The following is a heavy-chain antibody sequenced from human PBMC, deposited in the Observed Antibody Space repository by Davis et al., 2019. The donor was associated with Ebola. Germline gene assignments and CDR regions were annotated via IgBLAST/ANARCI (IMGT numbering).Heavy chain of an antibody. J-gene: IGHJ4*02. CDR3: AREGVGATGGDY. V-gene: IGHV3-NL1*01. Sequence: GESLKISCAASGFTFSSYGMHWVRQAPGKGLEWVSVIYSGGSTYYADSVKGRFTISRDNSKNTLYLQMNSLRAEDTAVYYCAREGVGATGGDYWGQGTLVTVSS. D-gene: IGHD1-26*01. CDR2: IYSGGST. CDR1: GFTFSSYG.